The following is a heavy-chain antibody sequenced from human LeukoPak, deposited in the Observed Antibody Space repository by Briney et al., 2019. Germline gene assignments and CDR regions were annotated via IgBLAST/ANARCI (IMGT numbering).Heavy chain of an antibody. CDR1: GGSISSYY. CDR3: ARGVVVAATDGLGEDY. V-gene: IGHV4-59*01. D-gene: IGHD2-15*01. J-gene: IGHJ4*02. Sequence: PSETLSLTCTVSGGSISSYYWSWIRQPPGKGLEWIGYIYYSGSTNYNPSLKSRVTISVDTSKNQFSLKLSSVTAADTAVYYCARGVVVAATDGLGEDYWGQGTLVTVSS. CDR2: IYYSGST.